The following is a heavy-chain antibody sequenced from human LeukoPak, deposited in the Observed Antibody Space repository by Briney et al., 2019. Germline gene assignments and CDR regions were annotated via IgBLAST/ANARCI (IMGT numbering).Heavy chain of an antibody. CDR3: ARAAQPGFDP. Sequence: PGGSLRLSCGASGLTFSTYSMNWVRQAPGKGLEWVSYISSDSGTIYYADSVKGRFTISRDNAKNSLYLQMNSLRAEDTAAYYCARAAQPGFDPWGQGTLVTVSS. J-gene: IGHJ5*02. CDR2: ISSDSGTI. CDR1: GLTFSTYS. V-gene: IGHV3-48*01. D-gene: IGHD1-14*01.